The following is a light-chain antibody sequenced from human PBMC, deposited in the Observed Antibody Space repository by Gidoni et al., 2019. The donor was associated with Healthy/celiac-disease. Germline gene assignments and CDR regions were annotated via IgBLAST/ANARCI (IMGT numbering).Light chain of an antibody. CDR1: QRVSSY. J-gene: IGKJ2*01. Sequence: EIVLTQSPATLSLSPGERATLSCRASQRVSSYLAWYQQKPGQAHRLLIYDASNRATGIPARFSGSGSGTDFTLTSSSLEPEDCAVYYCQQRSNWPPGYTFXXXTKLEIK. CDR2: DAS. V-gene: IGKV3-11*01. CDR3: QQRSNWPPGYT.